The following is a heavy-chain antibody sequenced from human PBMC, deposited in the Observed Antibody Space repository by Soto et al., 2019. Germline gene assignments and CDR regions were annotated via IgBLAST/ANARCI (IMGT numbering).Heavy chain of an antibody. CDR2: MYHSGNT. D-gene: IGHD2-21*01. J-gene: IGHJ5*02. CDR1: VGCITIGGYS. Sequence: TLSVACALYVGCITIGGYSWGWIRQPRGQGLEWIGYMYHSGNTYYNPSLKGRVTISLDHSRNQFSLRLNSVTAADTAVYFCASSKYAVVEGPVWFDPWGQGTMVTVS. V-gene: IGHV4-30-2*01. CDR3: ASSKYAVVEGPVWFDP.